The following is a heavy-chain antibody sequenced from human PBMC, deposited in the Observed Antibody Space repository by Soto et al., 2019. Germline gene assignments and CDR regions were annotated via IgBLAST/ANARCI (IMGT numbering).Heavy chain of an antibody. V-gene: IGHV1-69*13. CDR2: IIPIFGTA. CDR1: GGTFSSYA. J-gene: IGHJ3*02. D-gene: IGHD2-8*01. CDR3: ASRLTEATTTGDGVDI. Sequence: SVKVSCKASGGTFSSYAISWVRQAPGQGLEWMGGIIPIFGTANYAQKFQGRVTITADESTSTAYMELSSLRSEDTAVYYCASRLTEATTTGDGVDIWGHGTMVTVSS.